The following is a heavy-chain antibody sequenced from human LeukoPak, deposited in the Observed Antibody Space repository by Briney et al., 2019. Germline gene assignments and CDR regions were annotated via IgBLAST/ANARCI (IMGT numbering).Heavy chain of an antibody. J-gene: IGHJ3*02. CDR2: IIPIFGTA. D-gene: IGHD2-15*01. Sequence: SVKVSCKASGGTFSSYAISWVRQAPGQGLEWMGGIIPIFGTANYAQKFQGRVTITADESTSTAYMELSSLRSEDTAVYYCARGFGQCSGGSRFCAFDIWGQGTMVTVSS. CDR1: GGTFSSYA. CDR3: ARGFGQCSGGSRFCAFDI. V-gene: IGHV1-69*13.